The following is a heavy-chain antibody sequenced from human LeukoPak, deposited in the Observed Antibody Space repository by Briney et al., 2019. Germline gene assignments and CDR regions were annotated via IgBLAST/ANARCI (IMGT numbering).Heavy chain of an antibody. J-gene: IGHJ4*02. CDR1: GFTFSSYW. V-gene: IGHV3-23*01. D-gene: IGHD6-19*01. Sequence: GGSLRLSCAASGFTFSSYWMSWVRQAPGKGLEWVSAISGSGRSTFYADSVKGRFTISRDNSKNTLYLQMNSLRAEDTAVYYCAKERGVAVAVIDYWGQGTLVTVSS. CDR3: AKERGVAVAVIDY. CDR2: ISGSGRST.